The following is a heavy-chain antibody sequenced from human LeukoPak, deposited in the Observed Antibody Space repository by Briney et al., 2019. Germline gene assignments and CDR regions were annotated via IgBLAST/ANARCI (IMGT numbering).Heavy chain of an antibody. Sequence: QSGGSLRLSCAASGFTFSSYWMSWVRQAPGKGLEWVAVIWYDGSNKYYADSVKGRFTISRDNSKNTLYLQMNSLRAEDTAVYYCARDRGLLSNWFDPWGQGTLVTVSS. CDR1: GFTFSSYW. CDR2: IWYDGSNK. D-gene: IGHD1-26*01. CDR3: ARDRGLLSNWFDP. V-gene: IGHV3-33*08. J-gene: IGHJ5*02.